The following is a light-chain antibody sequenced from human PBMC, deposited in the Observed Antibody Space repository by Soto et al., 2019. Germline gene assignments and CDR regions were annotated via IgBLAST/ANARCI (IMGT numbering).Light chain of an antibody. CDR2: RAS. V-gene: IGKV3-15*01. J-gene: IGKJ4*01. Sequence: EIVMTQSPATLSVSPGERATLSCRASQRISTNLAWYQHKRGQAPRLLMFRASIRATGFPARFSGSGSGTDFNITISSLQSEDSAVYYCQQYNNWPRATFGGGTKVDIK. CDR1: QRISTN. CDR3: QQYNNWPRAT.